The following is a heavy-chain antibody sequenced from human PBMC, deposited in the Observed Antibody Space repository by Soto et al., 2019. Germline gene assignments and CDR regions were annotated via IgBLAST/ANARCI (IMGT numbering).Heavy chain of an antibody. CDR3: ARDDSGDSEFDS. Sequence: QVQLQESGPGLVKPSQTLSLTCTVSGASISRGAYYCSXIRQSPGQGLEWIGYIYYSGSTYYNLSLQSRVTMSADTSQNQFSLKLSSVTAADTAVYYCARDDSGDSEFDSWGQGTLVTVSA. CDR2: IYYSGST. J-gene: IGHJ4*02. D-gene: IGHD4-17*01. V-gene: IGHV4-31*03. CDR1: GASISRGAYY.